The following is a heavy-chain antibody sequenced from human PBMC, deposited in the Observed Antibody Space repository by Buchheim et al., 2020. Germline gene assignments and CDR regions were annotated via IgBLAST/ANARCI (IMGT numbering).Heavy chain of an antibody. J-gene: IGHJ4*02. Sequence: EVQLLESGGGLVQPGGSLRLSCAASGFTFSSYAMSWVRQAPGKGLEWVSAISGSGGSTYYADSVKGRFTISRDNSKNTLYLQMNSLRAEDTAVYYCAKDETFVYYYDSSGYSPSFDYWGQGTL. CDR2: ISGSGGST. V-gene: IGHV3-23*01. CDR1: GFTFSSYA. CDR3: AKDETFVYYYDSSGYSPSFDY. D-gene: IGHD3-22*01.